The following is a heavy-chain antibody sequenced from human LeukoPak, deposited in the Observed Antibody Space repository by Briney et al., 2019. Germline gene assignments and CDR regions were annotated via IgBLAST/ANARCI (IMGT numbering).Heavy chain of an antibody. CDR1: GYTFTSYG. J-gene: IGHJ3*02. CDR3: ARGGMVRGVGYAFDI. V-gene: IGHV1-18*01. CDR2: ISAYNGNT. D-gene: IGHD3-10*01. Sequence: ASVKVSCKASGYTFTSYGISWVRQAPGQGLEWMGWISAYNGNTNYAQKLQGRVTITRDTSASTAYMELSSLRSEDTAVYYCARGGMVRGVGYAFDIWGQGTMVTVSS.